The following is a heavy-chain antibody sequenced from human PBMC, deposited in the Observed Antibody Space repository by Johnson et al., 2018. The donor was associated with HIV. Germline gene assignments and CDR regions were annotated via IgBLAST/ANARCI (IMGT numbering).Heavy chain of an antibody. Sequence: QVQLVESGGGLVQPGGSLRLSCAASGFTFSSYWMNWVRQAPGKGLEWVALISYDGSNKYYADSVKGRFIISRDTSKNSLYLQMNTLRAEDTAVYYCARSLVLVRGALDIWGQGTIVTVSS. CDR2: ISYDGSNK. J-gene: IGHJ3*02. CDR3: ARSLVLVRGALDI. D-gene: IGHD2/OR15-2a*01. V-gene: IGHV3-30*03. CDR1: GFTFSSYW.